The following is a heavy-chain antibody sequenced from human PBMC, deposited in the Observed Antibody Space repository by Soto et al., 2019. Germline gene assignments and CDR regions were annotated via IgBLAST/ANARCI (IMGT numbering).Heavy chain of an antibody. J-gene: IGHJ4*02. Sequence: QVQLVESGGGVVQPGRSLRLSCAASGFTFSSYGMHWVRQAPGKGLEWVAVIWYDGSNKYYADSVKGRFTISRDNSKNTLYLQMNSLRAEDTAVYYCARVIQAAAGMWYFDYWGQGTLVTVSS. D-gene: IGHD6-13*01. CDR2: IWYDGSNK. V-gene: IGHV3-33*01. CDR1: GFTFSSYG. CDR3: ARVIQAAAGMWYFDY.